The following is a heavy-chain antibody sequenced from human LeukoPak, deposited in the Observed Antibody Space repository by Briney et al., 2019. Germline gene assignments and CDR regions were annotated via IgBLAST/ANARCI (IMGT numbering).Heavy chain of an antibody. V-gene: IGHV1-69*05. CDR3: ARGPPHDYSNYWFDP. D-gene: IGHD4-11*01. CDR2: IIPIFGTA. Sequence: ASVKVSCKASGGTFSSYAISWVRQAPGQGLEWIGRIIPIFGTANYAQKFQGRVTITTDESTSTAYMELSSLRSEDTAVYYCARGPPHDYSNYWFDPWGQGTLVTVSS. CDR1: GGTFSSYA. J-gene: IGHJ5*02.